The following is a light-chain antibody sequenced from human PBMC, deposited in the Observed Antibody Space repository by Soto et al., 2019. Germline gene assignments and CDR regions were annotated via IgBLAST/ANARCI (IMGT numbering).Light chain of an antibody. J-gene: IGKJ1*01. CDR3: QHGWS. CDR2: DAS. V-gene: IGKV1-33*01. Sequence: DIQMTQSPSSLSASVGDRVTITCQASQDISNYLNWYQQKPGKAPKLLIYDASNLETGVPSRFSGSGFGTEFTLTVSILQPDDFATYYCQHGWSFGQGTKVDIK. CDR1: QDISNY.